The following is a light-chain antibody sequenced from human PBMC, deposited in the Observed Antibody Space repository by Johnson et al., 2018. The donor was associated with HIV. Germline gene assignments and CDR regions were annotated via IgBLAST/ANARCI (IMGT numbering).Light chain of an antibody. CDR1: SSNIGNNY. CDR2: ENN. CDR3: ETWDSSLSAC. V-gene: IGLV1-51*02. Sequence: SVLTQPPSVSAAPGQTVTISCSGSSSNIGNNYVSWYQQLPGTAPKLLIYENNKRPSGIPDRFSGSKSGTSATLGITGLQTGDEADYYCETWDSSLSACFGTGTKVTVL. J-gene: IGLJ1*01.